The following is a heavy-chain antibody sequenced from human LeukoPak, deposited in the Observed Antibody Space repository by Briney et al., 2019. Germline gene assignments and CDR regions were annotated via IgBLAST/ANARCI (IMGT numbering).Heavy chain of an antibody. V-gene: IGHV3-30-3*01. CDR1: GFTFSSYA. J-gene: IGHJ6*02. D-gene: IGHD3-3*01. CDR2: ISYDGSNK. Sequence: GGSLRLSCAASGFTFSSYAMHWVRQAPGKGLEWVAVISYDGSNKYYADSVKGRFTISGDNSKNTLYLQMNSLRAEDTAVYYCARAIRFGVVIMWYYYYGMDVWGQGTTVTVSS. CDR3: ARAIRFGVVIMWYYYYGMDV.